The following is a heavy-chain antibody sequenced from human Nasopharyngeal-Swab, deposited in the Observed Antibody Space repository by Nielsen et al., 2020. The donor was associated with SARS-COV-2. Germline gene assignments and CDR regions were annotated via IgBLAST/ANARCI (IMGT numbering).Heavy chain of an antibody. CDR1: GASFTGIF. Sequence: LSLTCTYKGASFTGIFWNWVRQPPGKGLEWIGEVSHSGTATYNPSLTGRVTISLDTAWSQFSLRLSSLSDADTAVYFCARGGQDNALDVWDQGTKVAVSS. CDR3: ARGGQDNALDV. D-gene: IGHD1-1*01. CDR2: VSHSGTA. J-gene: IGHJ6*02. V-gene: IGHV4-34*01.